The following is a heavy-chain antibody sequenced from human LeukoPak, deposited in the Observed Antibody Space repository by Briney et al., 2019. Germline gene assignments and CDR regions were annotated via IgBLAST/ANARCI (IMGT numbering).Heavy chain of an antibody. Sequence: PSETLSLTCTVSGGSISSGSYYWSWIRQPAGKGLEWIGRIYTSGSTNYNPSLKSRVTISVDTSKNQFSLKLSSVTAADTAVYYCAREGDDFWSGSRGAFDIWGQGTMVTVSS. J-gene: IGHJ3*02. CDR1: GGSISSGSYY. V-gene: IGHV4-61*02. CDR3: AREGDDFWSGSRGAFDI. CDR2: IYTSGST. D-gene: IGHD3-3*01.